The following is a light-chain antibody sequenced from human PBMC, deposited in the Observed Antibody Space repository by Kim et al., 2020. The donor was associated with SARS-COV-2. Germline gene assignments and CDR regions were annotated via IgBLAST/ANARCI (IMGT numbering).Light chain of an antibody. CDR1: SSNTRSND. V-gene: IGLV1-47*01. CDR3: AIWDDSLSEYV. CDR2: RNN. Sequence: GQRVIISCSGSSSNTRSNDVNWYQQLPGTAPKLLIYRNNQRPSGVPDRFSGSKSGTAASLAISGLRSEDEADYYCAIWDDSLSEYVFGTGTKVTVL. J-gene: IGLJ1*01.